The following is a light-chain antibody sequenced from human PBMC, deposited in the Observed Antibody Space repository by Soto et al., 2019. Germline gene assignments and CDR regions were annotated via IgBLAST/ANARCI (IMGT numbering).Light chain of an antibody. Sequence: EIVLTQSPGTLSLSPGERATLSCRASQSVSSNYLAWHQQRPGQAPRLLIYGASSRATGIPDRFSGSGSGTDFTLTISRLEPEDFAVYYCQQYGSSYTFGQGTKLEIK. CDR2: GAS. V-gene: IGKV3-20*01. J-gene: IGKJ2*01. CDR1: QSVSSNY. CDR3: QQYGSSYT.